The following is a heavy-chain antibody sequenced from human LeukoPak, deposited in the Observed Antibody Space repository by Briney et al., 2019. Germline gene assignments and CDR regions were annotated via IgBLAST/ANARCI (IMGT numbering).Heavy chain of an antibody. CDR2: INHSGST. V-gene: IGHV4-34*01. D-gene: IGHD6-19*01. CDR1: GGSFSGYY. CDR3: TRGWSSGGAFDV. J-gene: IGHJ3*01. Sequence: PSETLSLTCAVYGGSFSGYYWSWIRQPPGKGLEWIGEINHSGSTNYNPSLKSRVTISVDASKNQFSLKLSSVTAADTAVYYCTRGWSSGGAFDVWGLGTKVTVSS.